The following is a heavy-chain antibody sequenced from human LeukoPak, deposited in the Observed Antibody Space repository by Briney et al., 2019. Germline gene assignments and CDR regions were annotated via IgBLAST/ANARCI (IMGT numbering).Heavy chain of an antibody. CDR3: AKGPRSSWSLNWFDP. D-gene: IGHD6-13*01. J-gene: IGHJ5*02. CDR1: GFTFSSYA. V-gene: IGHV3-23*01. CDR2: ISGSGGST. Sequence: GGSLRLSCAASGFTFSSYAMSWVRQAPGRGLEWVSTISGSGGSTYYADSVKGRFTISRDNSKNTLYLQMNSLRAEDTAVYYCAKGPRSSWSLNWFDPWGQGTLVTVSS.